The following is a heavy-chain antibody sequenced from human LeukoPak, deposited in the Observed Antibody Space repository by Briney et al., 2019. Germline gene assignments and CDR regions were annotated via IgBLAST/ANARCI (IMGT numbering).Heavy chain of an antibody. CDR2: IYYSGST. Sequence: SETLSLTCTVSGGSISSYYWSWFRQPPGKGLEWIGYIYYSGSTNYNPSLRSRVTISVDTSKNQFSLKLSSVTAADTAVYYCARERYGSGSYDHLLDYWGQGTLVTVSS. J-gene: IGHJ4*02. V-gene: IGHV4-59*01. CDR3: ARERYGSGSYDHLLDY. D-gene: IGHD3-10*01. CDR1: GGSISSYY.